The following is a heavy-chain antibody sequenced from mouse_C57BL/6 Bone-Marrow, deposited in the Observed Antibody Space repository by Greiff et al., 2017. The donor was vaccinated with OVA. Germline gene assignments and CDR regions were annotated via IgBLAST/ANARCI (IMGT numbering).Heavy chain of an antibody. V-gene: IGHV1-81*01. D-gene: IGHD1-1*01. CDR3: ARGGGSSFYAMDY. CDR1: GYTFTSYG. J-gene: IGHJ4*01. Sequence: VQLQESGAELARPGASVKLSCKASGYTFTSYGISWVKQRTGQGLEWIGEIYPRSGNTYYNEKFKGKATLTADKSSSTAYMELRSLTSEDSAVYFCARGGGSSFYAMDYWGQGTSVTVSS. CDR2: IYPRSGNT.